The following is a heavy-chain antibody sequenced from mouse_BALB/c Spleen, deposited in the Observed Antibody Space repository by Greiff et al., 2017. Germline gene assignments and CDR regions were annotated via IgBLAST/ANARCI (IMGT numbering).Heavy chain of an antibody. CDR1: GFTFSSFG. D-gene: IGHD2-1*01. CDR3: ASLPFAY. J-gene: IGHJ3*01. CDR2: INSNGGST. V-gene: IGHV5-6-3*01. Sequence: EVKLVESGGGLVQPGGSRKLSCAASGFTFSSFGMHWVRQAPDKRLELVATINSNGGSTYYPDSVKGRFTISRDNAKNTLYLQMSSLKSEDTAMYYCASLPFAYWGQGTLVTVSA.